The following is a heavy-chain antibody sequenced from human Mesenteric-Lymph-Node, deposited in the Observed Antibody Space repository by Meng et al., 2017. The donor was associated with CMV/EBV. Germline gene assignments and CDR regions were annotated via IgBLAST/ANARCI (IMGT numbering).Heavy chain of an antibody. J-gene: IGHJ4*02. Sequence: GGSLRLSCAASNFAFGTYGMNWVRQAPGKGLEWVSSISSSSSFTFYADSVKGRFTISRDNAKNSVYLQMNSLRAEDTAVYYCARSVGGVGLDYWGQGTLVTVSS. CDR2: ISSSSSFT. CDR1: NFAFGTYG. V-gene: IGHV3-21*01. D-gene: IGHD1-26*01. CDR3: ARSVGGVGLDY.